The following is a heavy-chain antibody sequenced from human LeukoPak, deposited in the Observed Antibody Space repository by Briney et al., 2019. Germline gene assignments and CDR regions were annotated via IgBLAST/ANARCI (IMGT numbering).Heavy chain of an antibody. CDR2: INPNSGGT. CDR3: ARGEIAVAGPLFDY. V-gene: IGHV1-2*02. J-gene: IGHJ4*02. Sequence: ASVKVSCKASGYTFTGYYMHWVRQAPGQGLEWMGWINPNSGGTNYAQKFQGRVTMTRDMSTSTVYMELSSLRSEDTAVYYCARGEIAVAGPLFDYWGQGTLVTVSS. CDR1: GYTFTGYY. D-gene: IGHD6-19*01.